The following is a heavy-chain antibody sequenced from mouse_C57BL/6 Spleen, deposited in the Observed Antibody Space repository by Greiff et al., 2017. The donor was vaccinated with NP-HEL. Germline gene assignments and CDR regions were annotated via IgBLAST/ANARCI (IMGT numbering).Heavy chain of an antibody. CDR3: VRGDYYGDYAMDY. V-gene: IGHV10-1*01. J-gene: IGHJ4*01. D-gene: IGHD1-1*01. CDR2: LRSKSNNYAT. Sequence: EVQLQESGGGLVQPKGSLKLSCAASGFSFNTYAMNWVRQAPGKGLEWVARLRSKSNNYATYYADSVKDRFTISRDDSESMLYLQMNNLKTEDTAMYYCVRGDYYGDYAMDYWGQGTSVTVSS. CDR1: GFSFNTYA.